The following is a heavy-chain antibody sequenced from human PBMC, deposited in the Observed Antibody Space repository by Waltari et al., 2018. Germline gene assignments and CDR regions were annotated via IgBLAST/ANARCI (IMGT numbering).Heavy chain of an antibody. D-gene: IGHD1-26*01. CDR3: ARETGTGYYPNYFDY. CDR2: ISTSGSA. J-gene: IGHJ4*02. V-gene: IGHV4-4*07. CDR1: GGSVPRYF. Sequence: VQLQESGPGLVKPSATLSLTCTVPGGSVPRYFWSWVRQPAGKGLEWVGRISTSGSANYSPSLESRVTMSVDRSENQVSLNLHSVTAADTAIYYCARETGTGYYPNYFDYWGQGTPVTVSS.